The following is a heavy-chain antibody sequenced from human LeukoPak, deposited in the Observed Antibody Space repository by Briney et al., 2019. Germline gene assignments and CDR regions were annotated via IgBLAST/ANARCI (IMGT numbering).Heavy chain of an antibody. CDR1: GYTFTTHD. CDR3: VRTPPNWGFDY. Sequence: SVKVSCMASGYTFTTHDINWVRQATGQGLEWLGWMSPNSGDTGYAQKFQGRVTMTSDSSISTAYMELSSLRSEDTAIYYCVRTPPNWGFDYWGQGTLVTVSS. D-gene: IGHD7-27*01. J-gene: IGHJ4*02. CDR2: MSPNSGDT. V-gene: IGHV1-8*01.